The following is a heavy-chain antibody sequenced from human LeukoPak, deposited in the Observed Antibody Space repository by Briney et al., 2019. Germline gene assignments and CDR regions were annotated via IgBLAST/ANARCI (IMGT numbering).Heavy chain of an antibody. CDR3: AIDVVVVAAATHYCMDV. D-gene: IGHD2-2*01. V-gene: IGHV4-34*01. J-gene: IGHJ6*02. CDR2: INHSGIT. CDR1: GGSFSVYF. Sequence: SETLSLTCAVYGGSFSVYFWGWIRQRPGEGLEWSGEINHSGITSYNPSPKSRVDISVDTSKHRFSLNLKSVTVADTAVYYCAIDVVVVAAATHYCMDVWGQGTTVTVSS.